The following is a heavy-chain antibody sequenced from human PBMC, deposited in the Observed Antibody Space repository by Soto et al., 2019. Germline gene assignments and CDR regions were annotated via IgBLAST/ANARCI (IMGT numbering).Heavy chain of an antibody. D-gene: IGHD1-26*01. CDR2: IYSGGNT. J-gene: IGHJ5*02. Sequence: GGSLRLSCSASGFTFSTYAMHWVRQAPGEGQGLRRGMGLEWVSLIYSGGNTYYADSVKGRFTISRDNSKNTLYLQMNSLRAEDTAVYYCAKDPKPNSGSYWSNNWFDPWGQGTLVTVSS. V-gene: IGHV3-23*03. CDR1: GFTFSTYA. CDR3: AKDPKPNSGSYWSNNWFDP.